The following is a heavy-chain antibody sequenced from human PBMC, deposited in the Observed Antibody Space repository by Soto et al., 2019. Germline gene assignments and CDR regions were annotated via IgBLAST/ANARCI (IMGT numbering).Heavy chain of an antibody. V-gene: IGHV3-30*18. CDR1: GFTFSSYG. D-gene: IGHD2-2*01. Sequence: PGGSLRLSCAASGFTFSSYGMHWVRQAPGKGLEWVAVISYDGSNKYYADSVKGRFTISRDNSKNTLYLQMNSLRAEDTAVYYCAKDNVVAPAATHPRIFYYYYYGMDVWGQGTTVTVSS. CDR3: AKDNVVAPAATHPRIFYYYYYGMDV. J-gene: IGHJ6*02. CDR2: ISYDGSNK.